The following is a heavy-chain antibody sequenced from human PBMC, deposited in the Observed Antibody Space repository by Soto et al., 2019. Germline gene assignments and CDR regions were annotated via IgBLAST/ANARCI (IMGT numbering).Heavy chain of an antibody. V-gene: IGHV3-21*01. Sequence: EVQLVESGGGLVKPGGSLRLSCISSGFTFRTYTMNWVRQAPGKGLEWVSGIRGFSPYTFYAESVKGRFTISRDNAKNSLYLHMNSLRAEDTAVYYCARDRGYDAHDYYYNAMDVWGQGTTVNVSS. CDR2: IRGFSPYT. CDR3: ARDRGYDAHDYYYNAMDV. D-gene: IGHD3-10*01. CDR1: GFTFRTYT. J-gene: IGHJ6*02.